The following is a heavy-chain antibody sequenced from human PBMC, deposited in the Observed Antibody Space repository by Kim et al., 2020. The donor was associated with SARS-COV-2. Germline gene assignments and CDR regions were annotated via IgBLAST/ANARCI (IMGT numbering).Heavy chain of an antibody. CDR3: ARGGGGFDY. V-gene: IGHV3-48*04. J-gene: IGHJ4*02. D-gene: IGHD3-16*01. CDR2: STI. Sequence: STIYYAGSVKCRFTISRDNAKNSLYLQMNSLRAEDTAVYYCARGGGGFDYWGQGTLVTVSS.